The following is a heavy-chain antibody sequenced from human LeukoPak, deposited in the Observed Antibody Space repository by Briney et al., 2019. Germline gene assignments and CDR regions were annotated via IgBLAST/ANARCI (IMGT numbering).Heavy chain of an antibody. CDR1: GYTFTGYY. CDR3: ARDRGGYGNWFDL. D-gene: IGHD5-12*01. V-gene: IGHV1-2*02. J-gene: IGHJ5*02. CDR2: INPNSGGT. Sequence: ASVKVSCKASGYTFTGYYMHWVRQAPGQGLEWMGWINPNSGGTNYAQKFQGRATMTRDTSISTAYMELSRLRSDDTAVYYCARDRGGYGNWFDLWGQGTLVTVSS.